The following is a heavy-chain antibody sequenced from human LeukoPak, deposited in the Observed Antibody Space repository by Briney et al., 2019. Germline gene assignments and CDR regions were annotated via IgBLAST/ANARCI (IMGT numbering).Heavy chain of an antibody. D-gene: IGHD6-13*01. CDR3: ARDGTYSSRYFDY. V-gene: IGHV3-48*01. Sequence: GGSLRLSCAASGFTFSSYSMNWVRQAPGKGLEWVSYISSSSTIYYADSVKGRFTISRDNAKNSLYLQMNSLRAEDTAVYYCARDGTYSSRYFDYWGQGTLVTVSS. J-gene: IGHJ4*02. CDR2: ISSSSTI. CDR1: GFTFSSYS.